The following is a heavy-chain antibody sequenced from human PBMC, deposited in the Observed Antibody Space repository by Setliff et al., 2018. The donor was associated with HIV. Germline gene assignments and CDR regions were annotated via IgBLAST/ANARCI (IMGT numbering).Heavy chain of an antibody. V-gene: IGHV4-59*12. J-gene: IGHJ4*02. CDR1: GGSISSYY. CDR2: ISYNGIT. CDR3: ARDYYGGYGDYDFGNYFDY. D-gene: IGHD4-17*01. Sequence: SETLSLTCTVSGGSISSYYWSWIRQPPRKGLEWVGYISYNGITTYNPSLKSRVTISVDTSKNQFSLKLTSVTAADTAVYYCARDYYGGYGDYDFGNYFDYWGQGTLVTVSS.